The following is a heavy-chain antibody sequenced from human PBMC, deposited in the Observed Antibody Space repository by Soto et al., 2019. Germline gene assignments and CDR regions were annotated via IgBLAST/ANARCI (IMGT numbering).Heavy chain of an antibody. Sequence: SETLSLTCTVSGGSISSYYWSWIRQPPGKGLEWIGYIYYSGSTNYNPSLKSRVTISVDTSKNQFSLKLSSVTAADTAVYYCARMGIAVAGTVAEYFQHWGQGTLVTVSS. V-gene: IGHV4-59*01. CDR3: ARMGIAVAGTVAEYFQH. D-gene: IGHD6-19*01. J-gene: IGHJ1*01. CDR2: IYYSGST. CDR1: GGSISSYY.